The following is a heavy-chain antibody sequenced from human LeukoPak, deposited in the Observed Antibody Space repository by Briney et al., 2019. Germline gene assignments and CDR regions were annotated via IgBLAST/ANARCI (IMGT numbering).Heavy chain of an antibody. CDR1: GGSFSGYY. V-gene: IGHV4-34*01. D-gene: IGHD2-2*01. CDR2: INHSGST. J-gene: IGHJ5*02. Sequence: PSETLSLTCAVYGGSFSGYYWSSIRRPPGKGLEWIGEINHSGSTNYNPSLKSRVTISVDTSKNQFSLKLSSVTAADTAVYYCARGGRRYCSSTSCFRANWFDPWGQGTLVTVSS. CDR3: ARGGRRYCSSTSCFRANWFDP.